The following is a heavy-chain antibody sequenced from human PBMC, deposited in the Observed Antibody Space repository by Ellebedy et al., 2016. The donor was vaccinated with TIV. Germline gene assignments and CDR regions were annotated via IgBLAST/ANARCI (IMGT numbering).Heavy chain of an antibody. V-gene: IGHV1-8*01. CDR1: GYTFTSYD. D-gene: IGHD5-18*01. CDR3: AIGYSYGSDLFDY. J-gene: IGHJ4*02. Sequence: AASVKVSCKASGYTFTSYDINWVRQATGQGLEWMRWMNPNSGNTGYAQKFQGRVTMTRNTSISTAYMELSSLRSEDTAVYYCAIGYSYGSDLFDYWGQGTLVTVSS. CDR2: MNPNSGNT.